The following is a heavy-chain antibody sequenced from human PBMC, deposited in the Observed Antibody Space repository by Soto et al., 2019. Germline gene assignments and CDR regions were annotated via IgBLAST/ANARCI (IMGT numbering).Heavy chain of an antibody. CDR2: INAGNGNT. CDR1: GYTFTSYA. V-gene: IGHV1-3*01. CDR3: AKDFDYYYYAMDV. D-gene: IGHD3-3*01. J-gene: IGHJ6*02. Sequence: QVQLVQSGAEMKKPGASVRVSCKASGYTFTSYAIHWVRQAPGQTLEWMGWINAGNGNTKYSEKFQGRVTITRDTSASTAYMEGSRLISEDTAVYYCAKDFDYYYYAMDVWGQGTTVTVSS.